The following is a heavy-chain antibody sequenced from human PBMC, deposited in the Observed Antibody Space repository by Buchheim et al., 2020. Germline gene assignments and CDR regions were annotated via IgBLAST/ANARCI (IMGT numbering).Heavy chain of an antibody. CDR1: GYSFSNYW. CDR2: IYPDDSDT. D-gene: IGHD3-3*01. V-gene: IGHV5-51*01. Sequence: EVQLVVSGAEVKKPGESLKIPCKASGYSFSNYWIGWVRQMPGKGLEWMGIIYPDDSDTRYSPSFQGQVTISADKSISTAYPHWSSLKASDTAMYYCARHALRFSYFDFWGQGAL. J-gene: IGHJ4*02. CDR3: ARHALRFSYFDF.